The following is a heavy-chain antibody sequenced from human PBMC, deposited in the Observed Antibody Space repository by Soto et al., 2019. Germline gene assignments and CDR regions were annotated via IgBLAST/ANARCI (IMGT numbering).Heavy chain of an antibody. D-gene: IGHD3-10*01. CDR2: SNADNSDT. CDR1: GYTFSSYA. V-gene: IGHV1-3*01. J-gene: IGHJ5*02. CDR3: VRLYYYGSGSYYNENWFDH. Sequence: ASVKVSCKASGYTFSSYAIHWVRQAPGQRLDWMGWSNADNSDTEYSQKFQGRVTITSDTSASTAYMELSSLRSDDTAVYYCVRLYYYGSGSYYNENWFDHWGQGTLVTVSS.